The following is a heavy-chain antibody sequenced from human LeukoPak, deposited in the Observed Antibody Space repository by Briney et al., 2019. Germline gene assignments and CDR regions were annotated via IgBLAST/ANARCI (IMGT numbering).Heavy chain of an antibody. J-gene: IGHJ6*02. V-gene: IGHV1-3*01. CDR3: ARDIVATGAPYYYYYGMDV. CDR1: GYTFTSYA. CDR2: INAGNGNT. D-gene: IGHD5-12*01. Sequence: ASLKVSCKASGYTFTSYAMHWVRQAPGQRLEWMGWINAGNGNTKYSQKFQGRVTITRDTSASTAYMELSSLRSEDTAVYYCARDIVATGAPYYYYYGMDVWGQGTTVTVSS.